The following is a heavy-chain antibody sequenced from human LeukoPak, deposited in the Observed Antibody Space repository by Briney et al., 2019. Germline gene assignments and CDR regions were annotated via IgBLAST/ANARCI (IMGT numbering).Heavy chain of an antibody. CDR2: ISGSGGST. CDR3: AKDFTVAGTAEYFQH. D-gene: IGHD6-19*01. CDR1: GFTFSSYA. V-gene: IGHV3-23*01. Sequence: GGSLRLSCAASGFTFSSYAMSWVRQAPGKGLEWVSAISGSGGSTYYADSVKGRFTVSRDNSKNTLYLQMNSLRAEDTAVYYCAKDFTVAGTAEYFQHWGQGTLVTVSS. J-gene: IGHJ1*01.